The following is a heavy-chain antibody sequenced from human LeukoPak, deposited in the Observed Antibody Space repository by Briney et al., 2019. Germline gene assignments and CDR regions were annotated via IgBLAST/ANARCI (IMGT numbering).Heavy chain of an antibody. CDR2: INSNSGGT. Sequence: ASVKVSCKASGYRFSDYYMHWVRQAPGQGLEWMGRINSNSGGTGFAEKFRGRVNMTRDTSISTAYMELSRLRSDDTAVYYCARAYYDFWSGYYNDYWGQGTLVTVSS. D-gene: IGHD3-3*01. CDR3: ARAYYDFWSGYYNDY. CDR1: GYRFSDYY. J-gene: IGHJ4*02. V-gene: IGHV1-2*06.